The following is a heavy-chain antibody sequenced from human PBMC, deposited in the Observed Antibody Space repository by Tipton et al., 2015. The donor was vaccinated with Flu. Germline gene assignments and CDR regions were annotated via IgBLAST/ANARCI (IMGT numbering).Heavy chain of an antibody. D-gene: IGHD4-17*01. J-gene: IGHJ4*02. CDR2: IIPIFGTA. CDR1: GGTFSGYA. V-gene: IGHV1-69*01. CDR3: ARERSYGDYGGGLFDY. Sequence: QLVQSGAEVKKPGSSVKVSCKASGGTFSGYAISWVRQAPGQGLEWMGGIIPIFGTANYAQKFQGRVTITADESTSTAYMELSSLRSEDTAVYYGARERSYGDYGGGLFDYWGQGTLVTVSS.